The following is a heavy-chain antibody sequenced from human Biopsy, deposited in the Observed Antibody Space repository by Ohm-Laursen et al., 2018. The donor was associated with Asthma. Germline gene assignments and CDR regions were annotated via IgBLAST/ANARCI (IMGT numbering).Heavy chain of an antibody. Sequence: SLRLSCAASGFTFRHYLLHWVRQTPGKGLDWVAVISFAGSNKNYPDSVKGRFTNSRDNSRNTLHLQMNSLRAEDTAVYYCAKDVFPGWELRRGPDFWGQGTLVTVSS. V-gene: IGHV3-30*18. CDR1: GFTFRHYL. J-gene: IGHJ4*02. CDR3: AKDVFPGWELRRGPDF. D-gene: IGHD1-26*01. CDR2: ISFAGSNK.